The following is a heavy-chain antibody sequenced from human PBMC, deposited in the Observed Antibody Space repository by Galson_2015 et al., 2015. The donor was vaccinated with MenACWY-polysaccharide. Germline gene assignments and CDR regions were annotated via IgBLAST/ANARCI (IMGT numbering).Heavy chain of an antibody. V-gene: IGHV3-7*01. CDR2: IHPDGSQT. CDR3: ARDPNWGNSFGP. D-gene: IGHD7-27*01. J-gene: IGHJ5*02. CDR1: RFNFNTNW. Sequence: SLRLSCAASRFNFNTNWMTWVRQAPGKGLEWVALIHPDGSQTEYVDSVKGRFAISRDNSKNSLFLQMNSLRAEDTAVYYCARDPNWGNSFGPWGQGTLVTVSS.